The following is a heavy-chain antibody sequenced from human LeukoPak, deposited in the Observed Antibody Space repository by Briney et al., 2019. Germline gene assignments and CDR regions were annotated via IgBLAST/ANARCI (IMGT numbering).Heavy chain of an antibody. CDR3: ARDGPYYDVLTGYYKTYFDY. Sequence: GGSLRLSCAASGFTFRSYAMNWVRQAPGRGLEWVSWISAGGTTIYYADHVKGRFTISRDNAKNSPYLQMDSLRAEDTAVYYCARDGPYYDVLTGYYKTYFDYWGQGALVTVSS. D-gene: IGHD3-9*01. CDR2: ISAGGTTI. V-gene: IGHV3-48*03. J-gene: IGHJ4*02. CDR1: GFTFRSYA.